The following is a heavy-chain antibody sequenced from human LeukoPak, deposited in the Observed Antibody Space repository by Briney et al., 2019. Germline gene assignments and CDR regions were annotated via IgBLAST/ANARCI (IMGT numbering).Heavy chain of an antibody. J-gene: IGHJ3*02. CDR1: GFTFDDYA. Sequence: PGGSLRLSCAASGFTFDDYAMHWVRQAPGKGLEWVSGISWNSGSIGYADSVKGRFTISRDNAKNSLYLQMNSLRAEDTALCYCAKYFHRLGEFDAFDIWGQGTMVTVSS. V-gene: IGHV3-9*01. D-gene: IGHD3-16*01. CDR2: ISWNSGSI. CDR3: AKYFHRLGEFDAFDI.